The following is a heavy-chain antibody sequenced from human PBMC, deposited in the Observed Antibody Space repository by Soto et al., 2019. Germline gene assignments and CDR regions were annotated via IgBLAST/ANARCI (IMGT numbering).Heavy chain of an antibody. D-gene: IGHD3-3*01. CDR2: IYYSGST. CDR1: GGSISSYY. J-gene: IGHJ6*02. Sequence: PSETLSLTCTVSGGSISSYYWSWIRQPPGKGLEWIGYIYYSGSTNYNPSLKSRVTISVDTSKNQFSLKLSSVTAADTAVYYCARGTYYDFWSGYPKYYYYYYGMDVWGQGTTGTVSS. V-gene: IGHV4-59*01. CDR3: ARGTYYDFWSGYPKYYYYYYGMDV.